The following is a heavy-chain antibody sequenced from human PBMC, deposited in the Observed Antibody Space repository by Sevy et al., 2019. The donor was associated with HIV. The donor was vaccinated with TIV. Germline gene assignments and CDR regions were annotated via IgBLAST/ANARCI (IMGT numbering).Heavy chain of an antibody. Sequence: SETLSLTCTVSGGSISSYYWSWIRQPAGKGLEWIGRIYTSGSTNYNPSLKSRVTMSVDTSKNQFSLKLSSVTAADTAVYYCARGLRPGAAAGNYFDYRGQGTLVTVSS. D-gene: IGHD6-13*01. CDR3: ARGLRPGAAAGNYFDY. J-gene: IGHJ4*02. V-gene: IGHV4-4*07. CDR2: IYTSGST. CDR1: GGSISSYY.